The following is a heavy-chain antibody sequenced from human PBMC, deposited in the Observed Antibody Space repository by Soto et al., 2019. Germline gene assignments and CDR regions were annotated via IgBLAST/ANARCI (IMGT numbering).Heavy chain of an antibody. D-gene: IGHD6-13*01. Sequence: QVQLVESGGGVVQPGRSLRLSCAASGFTFSSYAMHWVRQAPGKGLEWVAVISYDGSNKYDADSVKGRFTISRDNSKNTLYLQMNSLRAEDTAVYYCAREGVSIDKIAAAGNAFDIWGQGTMVTVSS. CDR2: ISYDGSNK. J-gene: IGHJ3*02. V-gene: IGHV3-30-3*01. CDR1: GFTFSSYA. CDR3: AREGVSIDKIAAAGNAFDI.